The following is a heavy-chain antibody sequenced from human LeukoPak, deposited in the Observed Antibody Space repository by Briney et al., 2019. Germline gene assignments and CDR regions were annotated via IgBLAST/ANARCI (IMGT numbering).Heavy chain of an antibody. D-gene: IGHD2-2*01. Sequence: SETLSLTCAVYGGSFSGYYWSWIRQPPGKGLEWIGEINHRGSTNYNPSLKSRVTISVDTSKNQFSLKLSSVTAADTAVYYCARRSNYCSSTSCQYYFDYWGQGTLVTVSS. CDR2: INHRGST. V-gene: IGHV4-34*01. CDR1: GGSFSGYY. J-gene: IGHJ4*02. CDR3: ARRSNYCSSTSCQYYFDY.